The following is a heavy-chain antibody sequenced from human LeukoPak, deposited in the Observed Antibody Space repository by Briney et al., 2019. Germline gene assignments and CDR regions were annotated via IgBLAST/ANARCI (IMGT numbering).Heavy chain of an antibody. CDR3: ARGSSHYYFDY. V-gene: IGHV4-59*01. Sequence: SETLSLTCTVSGGSISPYYWTWIRQPPGKGLEWIGYIYYSGSTNYNPSLKSRVTISVDTSKNQFSLKLSSETAADTAVYYCARGSSHYYFDYWGQGTLVTVSS. J-gene: IGHJ4*02. CDR1: GGSISPYY. CDR2: IYYSGST. D-gene: IGHD6-13*01.